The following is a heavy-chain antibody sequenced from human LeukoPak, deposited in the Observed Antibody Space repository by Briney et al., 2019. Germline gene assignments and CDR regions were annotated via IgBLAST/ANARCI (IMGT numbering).Heavy chain of an antibody. J-gene: IGHJ4*02. Sequence: GGSLRLSCAASGFTFSGYSMNWVRQAPGKGLEWVSSISSSSSYIYYADSVKGRFTISRDNAKNSLYLQMNSLRAEDSAVYYCARDLNDYYSYYYDYWGQETLVTVSS. CDR3: ARDLNDYYSYYYDY. V-gene: IGHV3-21*01. CDR1: GFTFSGYS. D-gene: IGHD3-22*01. CDR2: ISSSSSYI.